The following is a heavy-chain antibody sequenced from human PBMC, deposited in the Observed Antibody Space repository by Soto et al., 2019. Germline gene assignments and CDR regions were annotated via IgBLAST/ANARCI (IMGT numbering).Heavy chain of an antibody. CDR3: ARDLGQQLFDY. CDR1: GYTFTSYG. Sequence: GASVKVSCKASGYTFTSYGISWVRQAPGQGLEWMGWISAYNGNKKYAQKLQGRVSMTTDTSTSTAYMELRSLRSDDTAVYYCARDLGQQLFDYWAQGTLVPVSS. V-gene: IGHV1-18*01. D-gene: IGHD6-13*01. J-gene: IGHJ4*02. CDR2: ISAYNGNK.